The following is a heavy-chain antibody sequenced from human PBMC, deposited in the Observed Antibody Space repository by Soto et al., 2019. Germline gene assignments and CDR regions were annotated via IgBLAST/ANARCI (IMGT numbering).Heavy chain of an antibody. Sequence: LSLTCDVSGDSVSNENYYWSWIRLPPGKGLEWIGYIYYSGTTNYNSYLKSRLTLSVDMSKNQFSLQLTSVTAADTAVYFCARSQRGRTAFTFDYWGQGALVTVSS. D-gene: IGHD3-16*01. V-gene: IGHV4-61*01. J-gene: IGHJ4*02. CDR1: GDSVSNENYY. CDR3: ARSQRGRTAFTFDY. CDR2: IYYSGTT.